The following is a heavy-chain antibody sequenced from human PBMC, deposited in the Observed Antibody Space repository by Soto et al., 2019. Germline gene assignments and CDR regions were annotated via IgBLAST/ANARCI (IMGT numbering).Heavy chain of an antibody. D-gene: IGHD3-10*01. V-gene: IGHV4-30-4*01. J-gene: IGHJ4*02. CDR3: ATIKLGSNRLDY. CDR1: GGSISSGDYY. Sequence: QVQLQESGPGLVKPSQTLSLTCTVSGGSISSGDYYWSWIRQPPGKGLEWIGYIYYSGSTYYNPSLKSRVTLSVDTSQTHCSLKLSSVTAADTAVYYCATIKLGSNRLDYWGQGTLVTVSS. CDR2: IYYSGST.